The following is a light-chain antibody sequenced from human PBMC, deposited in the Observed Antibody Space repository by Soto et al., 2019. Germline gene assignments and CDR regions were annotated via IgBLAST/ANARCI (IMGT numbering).Light chain of an antibody. CDR3: QQYGTSPIT. CDR2: GAS. CDR1: QSVTSRY. V-gene: IGKV3-20*01. J-gene: IGKJ5*01. Sequence: EIVLTQSPGSLSLAPGEIATLSFRASQSVTSRYLGWYQQKPGQAPRLLIYGASNRATGIPERFSGSGSGTDFTLTISSLEPEDFAVYYCQQYGTSPITFGQGTRLEIK.